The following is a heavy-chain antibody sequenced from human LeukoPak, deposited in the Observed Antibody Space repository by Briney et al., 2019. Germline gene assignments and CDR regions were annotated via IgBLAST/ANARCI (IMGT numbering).Heavy chain of an antibody. CDR1: GGSISSSSYY. CDR2: IYYSGST. D-gene: IGHD5-18*01. CDR3: ARQDRGYSYAWGWFDP. V-gene: IGHV4-39*01. Sequence: PSETLSLTCTVSGGSISSSSYYWGWIRQPPRKGLEWIGSIYYSGSTYYNPSLKSRVTISVDTSKNQFSLKLSSVTAADTAVYYCARQDRGYSYAWGWFDPWGQGTLVTVSS. J-gene: IGHJ5*02.